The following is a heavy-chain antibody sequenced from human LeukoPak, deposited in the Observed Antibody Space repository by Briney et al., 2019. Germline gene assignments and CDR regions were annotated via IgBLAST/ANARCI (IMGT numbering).Heavy chain of an antibody. CDR1: GFTFSSYG. J-gene: IGHJ4*02. CDR2: IRYDGSNK. V-gene: IGHV3-30*02. Sequence: GGSLRLSCAASGFTFSSYGMHWVRQAPGKGLEWVAFIRYDGSNKYYADSVKGRFTISRDNSKNTLYLQMNSLRADDTAVYYCAREKTYYDFWSGYSPCHDYLGQGTLVTVSS. D-gene: IGHD3-3*01. CDR3: AREKTYYDFWSGYSPCHDY.